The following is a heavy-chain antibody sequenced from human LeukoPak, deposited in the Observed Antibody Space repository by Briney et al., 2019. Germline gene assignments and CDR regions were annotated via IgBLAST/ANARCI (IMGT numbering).Heavy chain of an antibody. CDR3: ARVAADATVFDY. J-gene: IGHJ4*02. Sequence: PGGSLRLSCAASGFTFSDYYMSWLRPAPGKGLERVSYISSVSGYTKYADSVRGRFTISRDNAKYSLYLQMNSLRAEDTAVYYCARVAADATVFDYWGQGTLVTVSS. CDR2: ISSVSGYT. D-gene: IGHD6-13*01. CDR1: GFTFSDYY. V-gene: IGHV3-11*05.